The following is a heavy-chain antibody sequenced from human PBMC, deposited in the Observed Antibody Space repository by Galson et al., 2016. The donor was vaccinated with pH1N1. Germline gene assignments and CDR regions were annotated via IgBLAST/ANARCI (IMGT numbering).Heavy chain of an antibody. CDR3: ATVIAAGYGMDV. V-gene: IGHV1-3*01. D-gene: IGHD6-13*01. CDR1: GYTFTTYS. CDR2: INPGNGDT. J-gene: IGHJ6*02. Sequence: SVKVSCKASGYTFTTYSMHWVRQAPGQRLEWLGWINPGNGDTKYSQKFQGRVTITRNTSASTAYMELSSLRSEDTAVYYCATVIAAGYGMDVWGQGTTVTVSS.